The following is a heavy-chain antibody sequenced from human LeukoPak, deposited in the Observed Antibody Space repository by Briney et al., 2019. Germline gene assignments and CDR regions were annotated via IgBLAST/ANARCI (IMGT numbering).Heavy chain of an antibody. D-gene: IGHD7-27*01. CDR1: GYTFTSHG. CDR2: ISIYSGNT. V-gene: IGHV1-18*01. Sequence: ASVKVSCRASGYTFTSHGLSWARQAPGQGLEWMGWISIYSGNTNYAQKFQDRISMTTDTSASTAYMELRSLKSDDTAVYYCARDPGGTWGFDYWGQGALVTVSS. CDR3: ARDPGGTWGFDY. J-gene: IGHJ4*02.